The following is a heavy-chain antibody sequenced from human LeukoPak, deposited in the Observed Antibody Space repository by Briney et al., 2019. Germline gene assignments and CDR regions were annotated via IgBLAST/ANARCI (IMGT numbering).Heavy chain of an antibody. CDR1: GGSISSYY. CDR3: AKRGGDTYYYGSGSYYRYFDY. CDR2: ISGSGVST. J-gene: IGHJ4*02. V-gene: IGHV3-23*01. Sequence: ETLSLTCTVSGGSISSYYWSWVRQAPGKGLEWVSSISGSGVSTYYADSVKGRFTISRDNSKNTLYLQMNSLRAEDTAVYYCAKRGGDTYYYGSGSYYRYFDYWGQGTLVTVSS. D-gene: IGHD3-10*01.